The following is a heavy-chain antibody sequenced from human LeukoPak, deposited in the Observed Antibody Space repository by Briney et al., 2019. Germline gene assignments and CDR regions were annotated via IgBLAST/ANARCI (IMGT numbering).Heavy chain of an antibody. Sequence: ASVKVSCKASGYTFTSYGISWVRQAPGQGLEWMGWISAYNGNTNYAQKLQGRVTMTTDTSTSTAYMELRSLRSDDTAVYYCARRGIAVAGTTYNWFDPWGQGTLVTVSS. CDR1: GYTFTSYG. V-gene: IGHV1-18*01. CDR3: ARRGIAVAGTTYNWFDP. D-gene: IGHD6-19*01. CDR2: ISAYNGNT. J-gene: IGHJ5*02.